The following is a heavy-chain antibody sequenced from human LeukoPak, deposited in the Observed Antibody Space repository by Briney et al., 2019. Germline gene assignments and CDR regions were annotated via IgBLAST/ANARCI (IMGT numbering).Heavy chain of an antibody. CDR2: INREGTTT. Sequence: GGSLGLSCAASGFTSSNFWMYWVRQAPGKGLVWVSRINREGTTTVYADSVKGRFTISRDNAKSTLYLQMNSLRAEDTAVYYCARDSYTSPDYWGQGTLVTVSA. J-gene: IGHJ4*02. V-gene: IGHV3-74*01. CDR1: GFTSSNFW. CDR3: ARDSYTSPDY. D-gene: IGHD2-2*01.